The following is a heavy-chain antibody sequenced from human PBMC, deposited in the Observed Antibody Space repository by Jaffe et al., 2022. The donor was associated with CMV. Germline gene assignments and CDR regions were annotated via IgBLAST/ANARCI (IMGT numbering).Heavy chain of an antibody. V-gene: IGHV4-39*01. CDR3: ARHLRVGSGGSCRVCYFDY. CDR2: IYYSGST. J-gene: IGHJ4*02. CDR1: GGSISSSSYY. Sequence: QLQLQESGPGLVKPSETLSLTCTVSGGSISSSSYYWGWIRQPPGKGLEWIGSIYYSGSTYYNPSLKSRVTISVDTSKNQFSLKLSSVTAADTAVYYCARHLRVGSGGSCRVCYFDYWGQGTLVTVSS. D-gene: IGHD2-15*01.